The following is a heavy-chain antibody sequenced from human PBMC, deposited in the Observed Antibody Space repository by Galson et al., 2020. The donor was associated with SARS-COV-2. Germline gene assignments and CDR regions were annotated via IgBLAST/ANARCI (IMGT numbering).Heavy chain of an antibody. CDR2: IYPGDSDT. V-gene: IGHV5-51*01. CDR3: ARLPRSSSRDYYYYYYMDV. CDR1: GYSFTSYW. Sequence: GESLKISCKGSGYSFTSYWIGWVRQMPGKGLEWMGIIYPGDSDTRYSPSFQGQVTISADKSISTAYLQWSSLKASDTAMYYCARLPRSSSRDYYYYYYMDVWGKGTTVTVSS. D-gene: IGHD6-6*01. J-gene: IGHJ6*03.